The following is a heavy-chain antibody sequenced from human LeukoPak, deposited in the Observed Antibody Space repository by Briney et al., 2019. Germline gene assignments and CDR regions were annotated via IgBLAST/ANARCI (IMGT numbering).Heavy chain of an antibody. Sequence: PSGTLSLTCAVSGGSISSSNWWSLVRQPPGKGLEWIGEIYHSGSTNYNPSLKSRITISVDKSKNQFSLKLSSVTAADTAVYYCARSDYSGSGFDPWGQGTLVTVSS. CDR1: GGSISSSNW. J-gene: IGHJ5*02. CDR2: IYHSGST. CDR3: ARSDYSGSGFDP. V-gene: IGHV4-4*02. D-gene: IGHD3-10*01.